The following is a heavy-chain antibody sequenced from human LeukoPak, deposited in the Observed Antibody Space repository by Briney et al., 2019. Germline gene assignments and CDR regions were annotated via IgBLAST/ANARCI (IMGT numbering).Heavy chain of an antibody. CDR2: ISYDGSNK. CDR1: GFTFSSYA. Sequence: GGSLRLSCAASGFTFSSYAMHWVRQAPGKGLEWVAVISYDGSNKHYADSVKGRFTISRDNSKNTLYLQMNSLRAEDTAVYYCARDLGIAVAGPQSEDGMDVWGKGTTVTVSS. J-gene: IGHJ6*04. CDR3: ARDLGIAVAGPQSEDGMDV. D-gene: IGHD6-19*01. V-gene: IGHV3-30*04.